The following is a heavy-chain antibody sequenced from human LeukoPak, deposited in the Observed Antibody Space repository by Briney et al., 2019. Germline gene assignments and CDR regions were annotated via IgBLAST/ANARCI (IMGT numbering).Heavy chain of an antibody. CDR2: ISSSSSTI. CDR3: ARDGGSYYYDSSGPDY. J-gene: IGHJ4*02. Sequence: GGSLRLSCAASGFTFSSYSMNWVRQAPGEGLEWVSYISSSSSTIYYADSVKGRFTISRDNAKNSLYLQMNSLRAEDTAVYYCARDGGSYYYDSSGPDYWGQGTLVTVSS. V-gene: IGHV3-48*01. CDR1: GFTFSSYS. D-gene: IGHD3-22*01.